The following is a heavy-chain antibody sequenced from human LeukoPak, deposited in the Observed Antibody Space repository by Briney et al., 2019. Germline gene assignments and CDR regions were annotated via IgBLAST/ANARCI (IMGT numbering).Heavy chain of an antibody. J-gene: IGHJ4*02. CDR2: IYYSGST. V-gene: IGHV4-39*07. CDR1: GGSISSSSYY. Sequence: PSETLSLTCTVSGGSISSSSYYWGWIRQPPGKGLEWIGSIYYSGSTYYNPSLKSRVTISVDTSKNQFSLELSSVTAADTAVYYCARDLLSGYEFGYWGQGTLVTVSS. D-gene: IGHD5-12*01. CDR3: ARDLLSGYEFGY.